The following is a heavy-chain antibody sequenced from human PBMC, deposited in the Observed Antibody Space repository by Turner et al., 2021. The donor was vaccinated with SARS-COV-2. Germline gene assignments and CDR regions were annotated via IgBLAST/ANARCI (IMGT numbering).Heavy chain of an antibody. D-gene: IGHD3-10*01. CDR3: ARVVGGFGELGYYYYYGMDV. Sequence: QVQLVQSGAEVKKPGSSVKVSCKASGGTFSTYAISWVRQAPGQGREGMGGIIPILGIANYAKKFQGRVTITADKSTSTAYMELSSLRSEDTAVYYWARVVGGFGELGYYYYYGMDVWGQGTTVTVSS. V-gene: IGHV1-69*10. J-gene: IGHJ6*02. CDR1: GGTFSTYA. CDR2: IIPILGIA.